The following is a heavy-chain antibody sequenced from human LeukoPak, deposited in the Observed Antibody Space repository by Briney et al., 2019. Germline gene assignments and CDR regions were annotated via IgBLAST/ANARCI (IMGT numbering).Heavy chain of an antibody. J-gene: IGHJ6*03. V-gene: IGHV3-23*01. Sequence: GGSLRLSCAASGFTFSSYAMSWVRRAPGKGLEWVSATSGSGGSTYYADSVKGRFTISRDNSKNTLYLQMNSLRAEDTAVYYCAKSPKGYYYYYMDVWGKGTTVTVSS. CDR1: GFTFSSYA. CDR3: AKSPKGYYYYYMDV. CDR2: TSGSGGST.